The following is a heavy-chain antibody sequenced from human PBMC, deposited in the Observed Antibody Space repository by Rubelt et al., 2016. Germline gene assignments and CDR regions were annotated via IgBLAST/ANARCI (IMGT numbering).Heavy chain of an antibody. CDR3: ARDPDSGSYVDAFDI. J-gene: IGHJ3*02. CDR2: IWYDGSNK. Sequence: PGKGLEWVAVIWYDGSNKYYADSVKGRFTISRDNSKNTLYLQMNSLRAEDTAVYYCARDPDSGSYVDAFDIWGQGTMVTVSS. D-gene: IGHD1-26*01. V-gene: IGHV3-33*01.